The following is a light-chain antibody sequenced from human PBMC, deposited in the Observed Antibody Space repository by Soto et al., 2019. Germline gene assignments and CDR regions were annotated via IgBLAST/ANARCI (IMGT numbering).Light chain of an antibody. CDR3: QKYNNRPPSVT. V-gene: IGKV3-15*01. J-gene: IGKJ5*01. Sequence: EIVMTHSPATLSVCPWEIATLSCRASQSFSSNLAWYQQKPGQAPRLLIYGASTRATGVPARFSGSGSGTEFTLTISSLQSEDFAVYYCQKYNNRPPSVTFGQGTRLEIK. CDR1: QSFSSN. CDR2: GAS.